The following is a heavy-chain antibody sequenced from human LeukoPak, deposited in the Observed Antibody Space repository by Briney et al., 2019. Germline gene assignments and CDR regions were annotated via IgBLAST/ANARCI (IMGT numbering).Heavy chain of an antibody. J-gene: IGHJ4*02. CDR2: VDYSGTI. CDR3: ARGRLARIPYFDS. Sequence: SETPSLTCSVFGGSISSGSHFWSWIRQLPGKGLEWLGYVDYSGTIYYNSSLESRLTLSVDTSNNQFSLDLRSMTAADTAVYYCARGRLARIPYFDSWGQGALVAVSS. CDR1: GGSISSGSHF. V-gene: IGHV4-31*03. D-gene: IGHD6-19*01.